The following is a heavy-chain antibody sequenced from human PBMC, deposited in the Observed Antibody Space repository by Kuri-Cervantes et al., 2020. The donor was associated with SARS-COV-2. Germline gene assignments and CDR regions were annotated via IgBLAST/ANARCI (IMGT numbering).Heavy chain of an antibody. J-gene: IGHJ4*02. Sequence: GSLRLSCTVSGGSVSSGSYYWSWIRQPPGKGLEWIGYIYYSGSTNYNPSLQSRVTISVDTSKNHFSLRLTSVTAADTAVYYCARVGSGTYYSMASDYWGQGTLVTVSS. D-gene: IGHD1-26*01. CDR3: ARVGSGTYYSMASDY. V-gene: IGHV4-61*03. CDR1: GGSVSSGSYY. CDR2: IYYSGST.